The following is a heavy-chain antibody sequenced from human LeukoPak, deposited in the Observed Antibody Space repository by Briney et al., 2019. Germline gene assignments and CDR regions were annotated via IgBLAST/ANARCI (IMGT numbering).Heavy chain of an antibody. CDR2: INPNSGGT. CDR3: ARDQPKYCSGGSCTQYYFDY. V-gene: IGHV1-2*02. D-gene: IGHD2-15*01. J-gene: IGHJ4*02. Sequence: GASVKVSCKASGYTFTSYGISWVRQAPGQGLEWMGWINPNSGGTNYAQKFQGRVTMTRDTSISTAYMELSRLRSDDTAVYYCARDQPKYCSGGSCTQYYFDYWGQGTLVTVSS. CDR1: GYTFTSYG.